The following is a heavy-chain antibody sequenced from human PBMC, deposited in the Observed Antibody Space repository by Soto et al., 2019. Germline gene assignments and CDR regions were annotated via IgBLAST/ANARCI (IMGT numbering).Heavy chain of an antibody. D-gene: IGHD6-19*01. Sequence: SETLSLTCTVSGGSISSYYWSWIRQPPGKGLEWIGYIYYSGSTNYNPSLKSRVTISGDTSKNQFSLKLSSVTAADTAVYYWARHYSSGWYYFDYWGQGTLVTVSS. J-gene: IGHJ4*02. V-gene: IGHV4-59*08. CDR1: GGSISSYY. CDR2: IYYSGST. CDR3: ARHYSSGWYYFDY.